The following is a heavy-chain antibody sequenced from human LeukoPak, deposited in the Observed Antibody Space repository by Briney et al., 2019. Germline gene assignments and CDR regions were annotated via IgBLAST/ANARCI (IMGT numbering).Heavy chain of an antibody. V-gene: IGHV1-2*02. CDR3: ARVGATDWFDP. CDR2: INPNSGGT. CDR1: GYTFTGYY. Sequence: ASVKVSCKASGYTFTGYYMHWVRQAPGQGLEWMGWINPNSGGTNYAQKFQGRVTITRNTSISTAYMELSSLRSEDTAVYYCARVGATDWFDPWGQGTLVTVSS. J-gene: IGHJ5*02. D-gene: IGHD1-26*01.